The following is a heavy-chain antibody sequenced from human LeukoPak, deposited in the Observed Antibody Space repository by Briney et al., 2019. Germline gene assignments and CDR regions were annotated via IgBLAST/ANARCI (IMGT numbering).Heavy chain of an antibody. J-gene: IGHJ5*02. CDR3: AKDLSITMVRGVIRFPGWFDP. V-gene: IGHV3-23*01. D-gene: IGHD3-10*01. CDR2: ISGSGGST. CDR1: GFTFGSYA. Sequence: GGYLRLSFAASGFTFGSYAMSWVRQAPGKGLEWVSAISGSGGSTYYADSVKGRFTISRDNSKNTLYLQMNSLRAEDTAVYYCAKDLSITMVRGVIRFPGWFDPWGQGTLVTVSS.